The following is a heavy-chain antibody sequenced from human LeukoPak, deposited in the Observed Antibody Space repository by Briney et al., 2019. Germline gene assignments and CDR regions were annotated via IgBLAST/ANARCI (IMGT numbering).Heavy chain of an antibody. CDR2: ISAYNGNT. CDR1: GYTFTSYG. CDR3: ARDAGSSWSDYYYYMDV. Sequence: ASVKVSCKASGYTFTSYGISWVRQAPGQGLEWMGWISAYNGNTKYSQKFQGRVTITRDTSASTAYMELSSLRSEDTAVYYCARDAGSSWSDYYYYMDVWGKGTTVTVSS. D-gene: IGHD6-13*01. V-gene: IGHV1-18*01. J-gene: IGHJ6*03.